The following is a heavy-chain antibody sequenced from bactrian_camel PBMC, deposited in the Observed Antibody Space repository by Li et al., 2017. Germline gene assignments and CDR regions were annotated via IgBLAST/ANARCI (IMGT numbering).Heavy chain of an antibody. CDR1: GFTLSTYG. V-gene: IGHV3S40*01. CDR3: TREDPGTGRAD. J-gene: IGHJ4*01. CDR2: INNEGDST. Sequence: VQLVESGGGLVQPGGSLRLSCAASGFTLSTYGMSWVRQAPGKGLEWVSHINNEGDSTYTADSVKGRFTISRDNAKNTVYLQLNSLKTEDTAMYYSTREDPGTGRADWGQGTQVTVS. D-gene: IGHD6*01.